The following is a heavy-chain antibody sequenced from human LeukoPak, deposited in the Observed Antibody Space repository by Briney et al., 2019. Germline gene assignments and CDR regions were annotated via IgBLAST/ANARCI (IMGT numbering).Heavy chain of an antibody. D-gene: IGHD6-6*01. V-gene: IGHV3-48*03. CDR3: VKARYSSSSAFDY. CDR1: GFTFSSYE. J-gene: IGHJ4*02. CDR2: ISSSGSTI. Sequence: PGGSLRLSCAASGFTFSSYEMNWVRQAPGKGLEWVSYISSSGSTIYYADSVKGRFTISRDNAKNSLYLQMNSLRAEDTAVYYCVKARYSSSSAFDYWGQGTLVTVSS.